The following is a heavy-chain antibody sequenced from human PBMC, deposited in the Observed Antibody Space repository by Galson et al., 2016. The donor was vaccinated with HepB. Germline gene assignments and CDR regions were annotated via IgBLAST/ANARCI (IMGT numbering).Heavy chain of an antibody. V-gene: IGHV3-30-3*01. Sequence: SLRLSCAASGFTFSTYAMHWVRQAPGKGLEWVAGISFDGSNKYYADSVKGRFTISRDNSKNTLYLQMNSLRPEDTAVHYCARSKGYYYYAVDVWGQGTTVTVSS. J-gene: IGHJ6*02. CDR1: GFTFSTYA. CDR2: ISFDGSNK. CDR3: ARSKGYYYYAVDV.